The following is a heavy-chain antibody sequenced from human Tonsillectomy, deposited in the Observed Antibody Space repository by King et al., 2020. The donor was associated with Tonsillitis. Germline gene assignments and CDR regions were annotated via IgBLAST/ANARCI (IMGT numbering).Heavy chain of an antibody. J-gene: IGHJ4*02. CDR2: VYYSGNT. V-gene: IGHV4-31*03. CDR3: ARERDYCSTTSCYFMDS. Sequence: QLQESGPGLVKPSQTLSLTCTVSGGSISGSSYFWILIRQLPGKGLDWIWDVYYSGNTYYNPSLKSRLSISVDTSKNQFSLKLNSVTAADTAVYYCARERDYCSTTSCYFMDSWGQGTLVTVSS. D-gene: IGHD2-2*01. CDR1: GGSISGSSYF.